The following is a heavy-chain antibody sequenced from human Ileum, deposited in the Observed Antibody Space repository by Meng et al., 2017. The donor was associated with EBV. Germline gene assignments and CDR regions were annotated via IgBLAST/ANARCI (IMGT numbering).Heavy chain of an antibody. CDR1: VYTFTNYA. CDR3: ARSWGGGSSKE. D-gene: IGHD2-15*01. V-gene: IGHV7-4-1*02. Sequence: QVQTVPSGSELKEPGASVKVSCNASVYTFTNYALNWVRQAPGQGLEWMGWISTNTGNPTYAPGFTGRFVFSLDTSVSTAYLQISSLKAEDTAVYYCARSWGGGSSKEWGQGTLVTVSS. J-gene: IGHJ4*02. CDR2: ISTNTGNP.